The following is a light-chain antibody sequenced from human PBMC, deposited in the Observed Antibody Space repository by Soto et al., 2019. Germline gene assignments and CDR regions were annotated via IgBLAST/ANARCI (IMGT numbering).Light chain of an antibody. Sequence: QSALTQPASVSASPGQSITISCTGTSSDVGAYNYVSWYQQHPGKAPKLMLYEVSNRPSGVSIRFSGSKSGITASLTISGLQAEDEADYYCSSHTVSSTLVFGTGTKLTVL. V-gene: IGLV2-14*01. CDR2: EVS. CDR3: SSHTVSSTLV. J-gene: IGLJ1*01. CDR1: SSDVGAYNY.